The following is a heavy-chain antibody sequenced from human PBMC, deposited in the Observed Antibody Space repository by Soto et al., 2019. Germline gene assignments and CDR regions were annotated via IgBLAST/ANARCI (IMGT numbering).Heavy chain of an antibody. D-gene: IGHD4-17*01. V-gene: IGHV3-30*18. J-gene: IGHJ6*02. CDR3: AKGPLRFPDDSDYADYSYGIDV. CDR1: GFTFSAFG. CDR2: SSYGGSNK. Sequence: QMKLVESGGGVVQPGTSLRLSCVASGFTFSAFGMHWVRQAPGKGLEWVAISSYGGSNKYYGDSVQGRFTISRDNSRDTLYLQMNRLRDEDTAVYYCAKGPLRFPDDSDYADYSYGIDVWGQGTTVTVSS.